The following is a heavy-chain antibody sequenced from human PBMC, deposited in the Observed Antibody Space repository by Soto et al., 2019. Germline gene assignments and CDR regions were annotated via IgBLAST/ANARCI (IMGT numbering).Heavy chain of an antibody. V-gene: IGHV1-24*01. J-gene: IGHJ4*02. Sequence: ASVKVSCKVSGYTLTELSMHWVRQAPGKGLEWMGGFDPEDGETIYAQKFQGRVTMTEDTSTDTAYMELSSLRSEDTAVYYCATLRFLEWSPFYYFDYWGQGTLVTVSS. CDR3: ATLRFLEWSPFYYFDY. CDR1: GYTLTELS. D-gene: IGHD3-3*01. CDR2: FDPEDGET.